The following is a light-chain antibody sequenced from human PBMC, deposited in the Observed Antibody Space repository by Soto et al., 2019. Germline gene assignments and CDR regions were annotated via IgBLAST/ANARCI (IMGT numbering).Light chain of an antibody. CDR2: EGS. CDR1: SSDVGSYNL. CDR3: CSNAGRSIVV. V-gene: IGLV2-23*01. J-gene: IGLJ2*01. Sequence: SVLTHPASGSGAPGQSITISCTGSSSDVGSYNLVSWYQQHPGKAPKLMIYEGSKRPSGVSNRFSGSKSGSTASLTISGLQAEDEADYYCCSNAGRSIVVFGGGTKVTAL.